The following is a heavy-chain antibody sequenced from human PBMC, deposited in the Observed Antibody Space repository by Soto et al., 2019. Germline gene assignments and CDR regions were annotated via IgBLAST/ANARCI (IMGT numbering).Heavy chain of an antibody. V-gene: IGHV4-4*02. CDR3: ASAGDQNSDYFDY. CDR2: IYHSGST. D-gene: IGHD3-16*01. Sequence: QVQLQESGPGLVKPSGTLSLTCAVSNGSISSSNWWSWVRQPPGKGLEWIGEIYHSGSTNYNPSLKSRGTISVDKSKNQFSLKLSSVTAADTAVYYCASAGDQNSDYFDYWGQGTLVTVSS. J-gene: IGHJ4*02. CDR1: NGSISSSNW.